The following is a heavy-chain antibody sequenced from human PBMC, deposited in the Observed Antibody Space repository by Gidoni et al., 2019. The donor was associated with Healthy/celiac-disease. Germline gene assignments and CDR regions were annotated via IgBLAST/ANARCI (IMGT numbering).Heavy chain of an antibody. J-gene: IGHJ5*02. Sequence: QGQLVQTGAEVKKPGASGKGSCKVSGYSLTELSMHWVRQAPGQGLEWMGGFDPEDGETIYAQTFQGRVTITEDTSTDTAYMDRRSLRSEDTAVYYCATRLITGTRDRFDPWGQGTLVTVSS. CDR2: FDPEDGET. D-gene: IGHD1-7*01. CDR1: GYSLTELS. V-gene: IGHV1-24*01. CDR3: ATRLITGTRDRFDP.